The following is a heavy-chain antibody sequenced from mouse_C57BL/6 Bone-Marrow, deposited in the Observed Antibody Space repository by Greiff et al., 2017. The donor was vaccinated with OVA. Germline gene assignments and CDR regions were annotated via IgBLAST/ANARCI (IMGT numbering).Heavy chain of an antibody. Sequence: VKLMESGAELVKPGASVKMSCKASGYTFTTYPIEWLKQNHGKSLEWIGNFHPYNDDTKYNEKFKGKATLTVEKSYSTVYLELSRLTSDDSAVYYCARQAYDGYSAWFAYWGQGTLVTVSA. CDR2: FHPYNDDT. V-gene: IGHV1-47*01. J-gene: IGHJ3*01. CDR1: GYTFTTYP. D-gene: IGHD2-3*01. CDR3: ARQAYDGYSAWFAY.